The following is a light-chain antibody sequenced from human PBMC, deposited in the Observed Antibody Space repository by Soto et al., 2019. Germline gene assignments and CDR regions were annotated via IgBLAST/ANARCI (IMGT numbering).Light chain of an antibody. Sequence: EIVLTQSPATLSVSLGDSATLSCRASQSVSLSLAWYQMRPGQPPRLLIYGASTRATDIPARFSGSGSGTDFTLTISRLGPEDFAVYYCQQYGNSPITFGQGTRLEIK. V-gene: IGKV3-15*01. CDR2: GAS. CDR1: QSVSLS. CDR3: QQYGNSPIT. J-gene: IGKJ5*01.